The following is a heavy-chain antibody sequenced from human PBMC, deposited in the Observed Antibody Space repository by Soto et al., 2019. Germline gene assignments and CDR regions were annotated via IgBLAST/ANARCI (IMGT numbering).Heavy chain of an antibody. CDR1: GYTFTSYG. CDR2: ISAYNGNT. CDR3: ARVVRDSSGYYYLGSLGYYYYGMDV. V-gene: IGHV1-18*04. D-gene: IGHD3-22*01. Sequence: AASVKVSCKASGYTFTSYGISWVRQAPGQGLEWMGWISAYNGNTNYAQKLQGRVTMTTDTSTSTAYMELRSLRSDDTAVYYCARVVRDSSGYYYLGSLGYYYYGMDVWGQGTTVTVSS. J-gene: IGHJ6*02.